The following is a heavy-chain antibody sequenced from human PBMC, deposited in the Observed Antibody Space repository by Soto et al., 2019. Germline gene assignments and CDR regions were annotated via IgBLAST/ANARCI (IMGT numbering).Heavy chain of an antibody. CDR3: ARHLDSGGNVYFDY. CDR2: MYSSGNT. Sequence: QLQLQESGPGLVKPSETLSLTCSVSGGSISSSGYYWGWIRQPPGKGLEWIGSMYSSGNTYYGLSLKSRVTIAADMSKNHFSLKLSSVTAADTAVYYCARHLDSGGNVYFDYWGQGTLVTVSS. J-gene: IGHJ4*02. CDR1: GGSISSSGYY. D-gene: IGHD4-17*01. V-gene: IGHV4-39*01.